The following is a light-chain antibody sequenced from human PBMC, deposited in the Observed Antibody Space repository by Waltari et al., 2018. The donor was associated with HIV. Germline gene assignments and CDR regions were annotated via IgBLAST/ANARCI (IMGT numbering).Light chain of an antibody. CDR1: TSNAGSNF. CDR2: RDN. J-gene: IGLJ1*01. CDR3: ATWDDSLGGFYV. V-gene: IGLV1-47*01. Sequence: QSVLTQPPSASGTPGQRVTISCSGTTSNAGSNFVSWYQQLPGTAPKLLIYRDNRRPSGVPDRFSGSKSGASASLAISGLRSEDEGDYYCATWDDSLGGFYVFGAGTKVTVL.